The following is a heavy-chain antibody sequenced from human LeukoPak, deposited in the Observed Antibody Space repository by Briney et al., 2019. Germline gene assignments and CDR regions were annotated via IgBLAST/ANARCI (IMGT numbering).Heavy chain of an antibody. V-gene: IGHV4-39*01. J-gene: IGHJ6*04. CDR1: GGSISSGYYY. CDR2: IYYSGST. Sequence: SETLSLTCSVSGGSISSGYYYWGWIRQPPGKGLEWIGSIYYSGSTFYNPSLKSRVTVSVDTSKNQFSLNLKSVTAADTAVYYCLLYCSSSNCSPGVSGKGTTVAVSS. CDR3: LLYCSSSNCSPGV. D-gene: IGHD2-2*01.